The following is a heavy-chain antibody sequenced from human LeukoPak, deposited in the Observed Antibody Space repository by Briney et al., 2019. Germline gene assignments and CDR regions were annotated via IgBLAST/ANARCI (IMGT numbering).Heavy chain of an antibody. CDR1: GYSISSGYY. J-gene: IGHJ4*02. Sequence: PSETLSLTCTVSGYSISSGYYWGWIRQPPGKGLEWIGSIYYSGSTYYNPSLKSRVTISVDTSKNQFSLKLSSVTAADTAVYCCARGYCSGGSCLFDYWGQGTLVTVSS. D-gene: IGHD2-15*01. CDR2: IYYSGST. CDR3: ARGYCSGGSCLFDY. V-gene: IGHV4-38-2*02.